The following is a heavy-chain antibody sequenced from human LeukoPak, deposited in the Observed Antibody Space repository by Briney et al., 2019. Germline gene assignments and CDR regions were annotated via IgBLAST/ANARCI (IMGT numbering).Heavy chain of an antibody. V-gene: IGHV4-59*01. CDR1: GGAISTYY. D-gene: IGHD6-19*01. Sequence: SETLSLTCTVSGGAISTYYWSWIRQTPGMGLEWIGFIYYTGSTNYNPSLKCRVTISVDASKNQFSLKMSSMTAADTAVYYCARAQGYSSGWDFQHWGQGTLVTVSS. CDR2: IYYTGST. J-gene: IGHJ1*01. CDR3: ARAQGYSSGWDFQH.